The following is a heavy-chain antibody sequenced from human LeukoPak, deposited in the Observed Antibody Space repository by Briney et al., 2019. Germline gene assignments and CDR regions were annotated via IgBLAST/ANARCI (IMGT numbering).Heavy chain of an antibody. CDR1: GGSFSGYY. D-gene: IGHD3-3*01. CDR2: INHSGSS. Sequence: SETLSLTCAVYGGSFSGYYWSWIRQPPGKGLEWIGEINHSGSSNYNASPKSGGARSVDTCKNQFSLKLSSVTAADKAAYYYASARSQLFGVAPIFYYGMDVWGQGTTVTVSS. CDR3: ASARSQLFGVAPIFYYGMDV. J-gene: IGHJ6*02. V-gene: IGHV4-34*01.